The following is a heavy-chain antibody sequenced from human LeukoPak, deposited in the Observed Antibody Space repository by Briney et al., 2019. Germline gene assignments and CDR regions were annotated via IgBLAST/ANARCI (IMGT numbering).Heavy chain of an antibody. CDR1: EFTFSSYE. J-gene: IGHJ4*02. CDR3: ARSTGTGTAFDY. V-gene: IGHV3-21*01. D-gene: IGHD1-7*01. CDR2: ISDNGRHI. Sequence: GGSLRLSCAASEFTFSSYEMNWVRQAPGKGLEWVSSISDNGRHIYYIESVKGRFTISRDNAKNSVYLQMNSLRAEDTAVYYCARSTGTGTAFDYWGQGTLITVSS.